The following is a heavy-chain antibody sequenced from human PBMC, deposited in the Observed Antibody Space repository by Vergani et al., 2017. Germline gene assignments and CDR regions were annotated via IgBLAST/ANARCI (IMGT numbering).Heavy chain of an antibody. V-gene: IGHV3-30*03. J-gene: IGHJ1*01. D-gene: IGHD1-1*01. CDR2: ISYDGTQK. CDR1: GFIYSYYG. CDR3: ATKSCGTPGCQIGYFRE. Sequence: VHLVESGGGVVQPGRSLRLSCVVSGFIYSYYGMHWVRQAPGRGLEWVAVISYDGTQKYYADSVKGRFTISRDNSKSTLYLQMNSLRTEDTAVYYCATKSCGTPGCQIGYFREWGQGTLVTVSS.